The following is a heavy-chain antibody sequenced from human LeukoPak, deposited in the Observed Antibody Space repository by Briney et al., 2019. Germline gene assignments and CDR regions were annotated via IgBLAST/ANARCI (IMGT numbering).Heavy chain of an antibody. CDR2: ITNDGSEN. J-gene: IGHJ4*02. V-gene: IGHV3-30*04. D-gene: IGHD6-19*01. CDR3: ARISRGWLIDY. CDR1: GFSFSSYA. Sequence: PGGSLRLSCAASGFSFSSYAMHWVRQAPGEGLEWVAVITNDGSENNYAESEKGRFTVSRDHSRNTLFLQVNSLRAEDTAVYYCARISRGWLIDYWGQGTQVTVSS.